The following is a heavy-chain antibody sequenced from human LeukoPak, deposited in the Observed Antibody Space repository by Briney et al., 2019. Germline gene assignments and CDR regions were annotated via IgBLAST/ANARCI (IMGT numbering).Heavy chain of an antibody. CDR3: AKGGKWDVTPFDY. CDR2: MSFDGKNT. D-gene: IGHD1-26*01. J-gene: IGHJ4*02. Sequence: GRSLRLSCAASGFTFSTYVIHWVRQAPGKGLDWVAVMSFDGKNTYYADSVKGRFTISRDNSKNTLYLQVNSLRAEDTAVYYCAKGGKWDVTPFDYWGQGTLVTVSS. V-gene: IGHV3-30*04. CDR1: GFTFSTYV.